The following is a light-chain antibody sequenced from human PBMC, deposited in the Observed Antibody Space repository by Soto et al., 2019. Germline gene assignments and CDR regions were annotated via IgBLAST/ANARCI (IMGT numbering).Light chain of an antibody. Sequence: EVVLTQSPGTLSLSPGERATLSCRASQSVRSSYLAWYQQKPGQAPRLLIYGASSRATGIPDRFSGSGSGTDFTLTISRLEPEDFAVYYCQKSGTFGQGTKVDIK. CDR2: GAS. CDR3: QKSGT. CDR1: QSVRSSY. V-gene: IGKV3-20*01. J-gene: IGKJ1*01.